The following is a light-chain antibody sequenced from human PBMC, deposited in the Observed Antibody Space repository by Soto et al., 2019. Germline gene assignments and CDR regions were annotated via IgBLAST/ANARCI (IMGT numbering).Light chain of an antibody. Sequence: IGVRQSAPTVISKHGERATLSCRASQSVSSYLAWYQQKPGQAPRLLIYDASNRATGIPASFIGNGSGTEFTLTASSLQPEDFAVYYCQQYNNWPFTVGPGTKVDIK. CDR3: QQYNNWPFT. J-gene: IGKJ3*01. V-gene: IGKV3-11*01. CDR2: DAS. CDR1: QSVSSY.